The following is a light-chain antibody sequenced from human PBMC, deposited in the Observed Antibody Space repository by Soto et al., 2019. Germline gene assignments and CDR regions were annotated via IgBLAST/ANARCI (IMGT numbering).Light chain of an antibody. V-gene: IGKV1-27*01. Sequence: DIQMTQSPASLSASVGDRVTITCRANQGIANYLAWFQQKPGKVPKILISAASTLQSGVPSRFSATGTGIEFTLTISSLQPEDVATYYCQQYNNWPPYTFGQGTKLEIK. CDR2: AAS. J-gene: IGKJ2*01. CDR1: QGIANY. CDR3: QQYNNWPPYT.